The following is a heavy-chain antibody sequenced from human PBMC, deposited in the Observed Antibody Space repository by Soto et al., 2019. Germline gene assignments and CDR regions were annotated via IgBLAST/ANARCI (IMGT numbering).Heavy chain of an antibody. Sequence: QVQLVQSGAEVKKPGSSVKVSCKASGGTFSSYAISWVRPAPGHGLQWMGGFIPIIGTANYAQRFQGRVTRTADEATSTAYMELGSLRSEHTAVYYCARAADPAMVMAFWYFHCWGRGTLVTVSS. CDR1: GGTFSSYA. CDR2: FIPIIGTA. J-gene: IGHJ2*01. D-gene: IGHD5-18*01. CDR3: ARAADPAMVMAFWYFHC. V-gene: IGHV1-69*01.